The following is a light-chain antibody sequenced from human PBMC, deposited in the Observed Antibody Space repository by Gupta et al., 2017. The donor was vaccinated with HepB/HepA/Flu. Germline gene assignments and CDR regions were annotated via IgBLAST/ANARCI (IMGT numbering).Light chain of an antibody. J-gene: IGKJ4*01. CDR2: AAS. Sequence: DLQMPQSPSSLSDSVGDRVTVTCRASQSIGNYLNWYQQRPGKAPNLLISAASTLQSGVPSRFSGSGSGTDFTLTISSLQPADFATYYCQQSYSTLPLTFGGGPKIEIK. V-gene: IGKV1-39*01. CDR1: QSIGNY. CDR3: QQSYSTLPLT.